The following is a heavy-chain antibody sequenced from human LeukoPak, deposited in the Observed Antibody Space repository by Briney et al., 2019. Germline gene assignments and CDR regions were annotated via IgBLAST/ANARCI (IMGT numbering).Heavy chain of an antibody. V-gene: IGHV3-23*01. J-gene: IGHJ3*02. CDR1: KFNFNSYG. CDR2: ISGSGGST. D-gene: IGHD5-18*01. Sequence: HTGGSLRLSCTTSKFNFNSYGMTWVRQAPGRGLEWVSSISGSGGSTQYAASVQGRFTISRDNSKNTLYLQMNSLRAEDTAVYYCANTNPPKVDTAMVDAFDIWGQGTMVTVSS. CDR3: ANTNPPKVDTAMVDAFDI.